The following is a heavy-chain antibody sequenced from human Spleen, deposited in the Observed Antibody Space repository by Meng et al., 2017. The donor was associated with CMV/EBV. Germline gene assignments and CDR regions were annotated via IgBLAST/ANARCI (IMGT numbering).Heavy chain of an antibody. V-gene: IGHV1-2*02. CDR1: GYTFYVYY. CDR3: ARGYGGNSFYFDY. CDR2: LNPNSGAT. Sequence: KASGYTFYVYYIHGLRQAPGQGLEWMGWLNPNSGATHYALKFQGRVTMTRDSSITTAYMELGRLQSDDTAVYYCARGYGGNSFYFDYWGPGTLVTVSS. J-gene: IGHJ4*02. D-gene: IGHD4-23*01.